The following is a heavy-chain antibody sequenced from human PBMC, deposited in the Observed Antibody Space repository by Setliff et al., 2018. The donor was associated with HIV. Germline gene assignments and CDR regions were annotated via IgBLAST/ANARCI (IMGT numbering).Heavy chain of an antibody. J-gene: IGHJ4*02. CDR1: GFRFSDYY. CDR3: AKTLYSAGGGEVFDY. CDR2: ISSSGRTI. Sequence: GGSLRLSCAASGFRFSDYYMNWIRQAPGKGLEWISSISSSGRTIKYADSVKGRFTISRDNAKRSLYLQMNSLRAEDTAVYYCAKTLYSAGGGEVFDYWGPGTQVTVSS. D-gene: IGHD3-16*01. V-gene: IGHV3-11*04.